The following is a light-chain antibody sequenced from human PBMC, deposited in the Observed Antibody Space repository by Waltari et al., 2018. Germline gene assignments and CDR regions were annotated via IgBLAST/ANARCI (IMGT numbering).Light chain of an antibody. Sequence: QLVLTQSPSASASLGASVKLTCTLTSGHSTNILAWHQQQPEKGPRYLMKVNSDGSPSKGDQIPDRFSGSSSGAEHYLTISSLQSEDEADYYCQTGGHGTWVFGGGTKLTVL. CDR3: QTGGHGTWV. CDR2: VNSDGSP. CDR1: SGHSTNI. V-gene: IGLV4-69*01. J-gene: IGLJ3*02.